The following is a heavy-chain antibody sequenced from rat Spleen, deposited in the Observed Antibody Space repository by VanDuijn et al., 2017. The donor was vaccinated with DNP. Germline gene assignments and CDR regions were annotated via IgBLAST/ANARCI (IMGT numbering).Heavy chain of an antibody. D-gene: IGHD1-7*01. V-gene: IGHV5-7*01. J-gene: IGHJ3*01. CDR1: GFSFSDYD. Sequence: EVQLVETGGGLVQPGRSLKLSCAASGFSFSDYDMAWVRQAPTKGLEWVTTIIFDGSPTYYRDSVKGRFTISRDNARNTLYLQMDSLRSEDTATYYCATSSYFGYDYGFAYWGQGTLVTVSS. CDR3: ATSSYFGYDYGFAY. CDR2: IIFDGSPT.